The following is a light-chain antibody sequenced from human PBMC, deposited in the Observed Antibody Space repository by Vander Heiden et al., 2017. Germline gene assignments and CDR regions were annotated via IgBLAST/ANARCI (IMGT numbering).Light chain of an antibody. Sequence: DIQMTQSPSTLSASVGDRVTITCRASQSISSWLAWYQQKPGKAPKLLIYKASSLESGVPSRFSGSGSGTEFTLTISSLQPDDFATYYCQQDNSYSRTFHQWAKVEIK. J-gene: IGKJ1*01. CDR3: QQDNSYSRT. V-gene: IGKV1-5*03. CDR1: QSISSW. CDR2: KAS.